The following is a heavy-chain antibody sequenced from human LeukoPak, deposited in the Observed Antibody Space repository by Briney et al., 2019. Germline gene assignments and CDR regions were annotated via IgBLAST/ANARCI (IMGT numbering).Heavy chain of an antibody. Sequence: ASVKVSCKASGYTFTGYYVHWVRQAPGQGLEWMGWINPNSGGTNYAQKFQGWVTMTRDTSISTAYMELSRLRSDDTAVYYCARDSAIALQQYSSSWYSFDYWGQGTLVTVSS. CDR2: INPNSGGT. D-gene: IGHD6-13*01. V-gene: IGHV1-2*04. J-gene: IGHJ4*02. CDR1: GYTFTGYY. CDR3: ARDSAIALQQYSSSWYSFDY.